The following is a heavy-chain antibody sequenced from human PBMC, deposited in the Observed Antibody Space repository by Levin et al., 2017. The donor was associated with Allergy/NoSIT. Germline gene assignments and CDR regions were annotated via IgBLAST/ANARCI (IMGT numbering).Heavy chain of an antibody. CDR3: ARDGLAYCGGDCYAHPHYYFDY. J-gene: IGHJ4*02. CDR1: GFTFSSYG. D-gene: IGHD2-21*02. V-gene: IGHV3-33*01. Sequence: PGGSLRLSCAASGFTFSSYGMHWVRQAPGKGLEWVAVIWYDGSNKYYADSVKGRFTISRDNSKNTLYLQMNSLRAEDTAVYYCARDGLAYCGGDCYAHPHYYFDYWGQGTLVTVSS. CDR2: IWYDGSNK.